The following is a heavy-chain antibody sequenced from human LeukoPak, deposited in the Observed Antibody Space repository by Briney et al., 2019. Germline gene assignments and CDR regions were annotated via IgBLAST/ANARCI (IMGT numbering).Heavy chain of an antibody. J-gene: IGHJ6*03. D-gene: IGHD1-26*01. CDR3: AKLGGNYSPYYSYMDV. CDR2: ISASGTIT. Sequence: GGSLRLSCATSGFTFSTYAVNWVRQAPGKGLEWVSVISASGTITNYADSVKGRFTVSRDKSKNTLVLQMDSLRAEDTAVYYCAKLGGNYSPYYSYMDVWGKGTTVTVSS. CDR1: GFTFSTYA. V-gene: IGHV3-23*01.